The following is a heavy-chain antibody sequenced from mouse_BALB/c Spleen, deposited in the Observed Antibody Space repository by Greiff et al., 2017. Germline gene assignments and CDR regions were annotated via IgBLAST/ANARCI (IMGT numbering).Heavy chain of an antibody. V-gene: IGHV5-4*02. D-gene: IGHD1-1*01. CDR3: ARDYYGSSSRYFDV. Sequence: EVKLMESGGGLVKPGGSLKLSCAASGFTFSDYYMYWVRQTPEKRLEWVATISDGGSYTYYPDSVKGRFTISRDNAKNNLYLQMSSLKSEDTAMYYCARDYYGSSSRYFDVWGAGTTVTVSS. CDR2: ISDGGSYT. J-gene: IGHJ1*01. CDR1: GFTFSDYY.